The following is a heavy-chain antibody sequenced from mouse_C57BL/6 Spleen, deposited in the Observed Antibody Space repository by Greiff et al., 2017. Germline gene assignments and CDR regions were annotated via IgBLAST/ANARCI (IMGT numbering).Heavy chain of an antibody. CDR3: AFYYGSSKLWYFDV. D-gene: IGHD1-1*01. CDR1: GYSITSGYY. CDR2: ISYDGSN. J-gene: IGHJ1*03. Sequence: DVQLQESGPGLVKPSQSLSLTCSVTGYSITSGYYWNWIRQFPGNKLEWMGYISYDGSNNYNPSLKNRISITRDTSKNQFFLKLNSVTTEDTATYYCAFYYGSSKLWYFDVWGKGTTVTVSS. V-gene: IGHV3-6*01.